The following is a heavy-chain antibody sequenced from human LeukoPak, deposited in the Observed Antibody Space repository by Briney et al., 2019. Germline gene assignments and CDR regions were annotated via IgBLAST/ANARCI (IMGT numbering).Heavy chain of an antibody. CDR2: INHSGST. V-gene: IGHV4-34*01. J-gene: IGHJ6*03. Sequence: PSETLSLTCAVYGGSFSGYYWSWIRQPPGKGLEWIGEINHSGSTNYNPSLKSRVTISVDTSKNQFSLKLSSVTAADTAVYYCARGRITMVRGVPKLRYMDVWGKGTTATVSS. D-gene: IGHD3-10*01. CDR1: GGSFSGYY. CDR3: ARGRITMVRGVPKLRYMDV.